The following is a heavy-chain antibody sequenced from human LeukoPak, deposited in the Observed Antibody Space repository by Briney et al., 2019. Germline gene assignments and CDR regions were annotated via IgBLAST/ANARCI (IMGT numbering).Heavy chain of an antibody. Sequence: GASVKVSCKASGYTFTGYYMHWVRQAPGQGLEWMGRINPNSGGTNYAQKFQGRVTMTRDTSISTAYMELSRLRSDDTAVYYCARGWGIVATIPLYYMDVWGKGTTVTVSS. CDR2: INPNSGGT. CDR3: ARGWGIVATIPLYYMDV. CDR1: GYTFTGYY. D-gene: IGHD5-12*01. V-gene: IGHV1-2*06. J-gene: IGHJ6*03.